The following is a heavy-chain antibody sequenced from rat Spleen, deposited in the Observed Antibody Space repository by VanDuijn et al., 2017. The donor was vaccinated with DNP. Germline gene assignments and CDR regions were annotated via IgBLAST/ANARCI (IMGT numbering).Heavy chain of an antibody. J-gene: IGHJ2*01. D-gene: IGHD4-3*01. CDR2: INTDGGST. V-gene: IGHV5-58*01. CDR1: GFTFSTYW. CDR3: VRWNSGHFDY. Sequence: EVQLVESGGGLVQPGRSLKLSCVASGFTFSTYWMFWIRQAPGKGLEWVASINTDGGSTYYPDSVKGRFTLSRENAENTIYLQMNSLRSEDMATYYCVRWNSGHFDYWGQGVMVPVSS.